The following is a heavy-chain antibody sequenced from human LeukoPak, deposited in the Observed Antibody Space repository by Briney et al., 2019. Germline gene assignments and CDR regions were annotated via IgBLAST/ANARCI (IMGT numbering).Heavy chain of an antibody. D-gene: IGHD1-26*01. J-gene: IGHJ4*02. CDR3: AKWPAGATPKFHH. Sequence: GGSLRLSCAASGFTFSSDAMRWVRQAPGKGLEAPGEGLEWVSTISASGHATYYPDSVRGRFTISRDNSKSTLHLQMDSLRAEDSALYYCAKWPAGATPKFHHWGQGTLVTVPS. CDR1: GFTFSSDA. V-gene: IGHV3-23*01. CDR2: ISASGHAT.